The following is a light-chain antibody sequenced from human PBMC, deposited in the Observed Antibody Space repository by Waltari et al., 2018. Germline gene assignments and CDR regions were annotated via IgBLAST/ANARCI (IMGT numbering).Light chain of an antibody. J-gene: IGLJ2*01. Sequence: QSALTQPASVSGSPGQSITLSCTGSSSDAGGDDSVSWYEDHPGQAPKVIIYDGNKRPSGVSDRFSGSKSGNTASLTISGLQAEDEATFYCSSQSTKNGVIFGGGTKVTVL. CDR1: SSDAGGDDS. V-gene: IGLV2-14*03. CDR3: SSQSTKNGVI. CDR2: DGN.